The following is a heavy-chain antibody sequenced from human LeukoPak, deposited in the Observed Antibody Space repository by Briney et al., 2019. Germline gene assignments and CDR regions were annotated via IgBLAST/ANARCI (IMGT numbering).Heavy chain of an antibody. V-gene: IGHV1-8*01. CDR3: AREYYYDSSGIRGAFDI. D-gene: IGHD3-22*01. CDR1: GFTFTSYD. J-gene: IGHJ3*02. Sequence: GASVKVSCKASGFTFTSYDINWVRQASGQGLEWMGWMNPNNGNTGYAQKFQGRVTMTRDTSISTAYMELRGLRSDDTAVYYCAREYYYDSSGIRGAFDIWGQGTMVTVSS. CDR2: MNPNNGNT.